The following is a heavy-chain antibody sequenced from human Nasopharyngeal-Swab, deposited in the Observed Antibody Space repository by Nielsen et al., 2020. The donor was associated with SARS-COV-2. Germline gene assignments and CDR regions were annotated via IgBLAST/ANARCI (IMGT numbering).Heavy chain of an antibody. J-gene: IGHJ4*02. CDR1: GGSISSGGYS. D-gene: IGHD6-13*01. Sequence: SETLSLTCSVSGGSISSGGYSWSWIRQPPGKGLEWIGYIYHSASTNYNPSLKSRLTISVDTSKNHFSLKLNSVTAADTAVYYCASWGSSWYGAFDYWGQGTLVTVSS. V-gene: IGHV4-30-2*01. CDR2: IYHSAST. CDR3: ASWGSSWYGAFDY.